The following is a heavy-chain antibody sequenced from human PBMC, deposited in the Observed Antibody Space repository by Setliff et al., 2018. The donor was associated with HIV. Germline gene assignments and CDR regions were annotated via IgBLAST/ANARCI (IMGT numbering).Heavy chain of an antibody. J-gene: IGHJ6*02. CDR1: GGTFSSFA. CDR2: IIPIFGTP. Sequence: SVKVSCKASGGTFSSFAISWVRQAPGQGLEWLGRIIPIFGTPNYAQKFQGRVTITADKSTSTAYMELSSLRSDDTAVYYCARGYSSSSSYYYGMDVWGQGTTVTVSS. V-gene: IGHV1-69*06. CDR3: ARGYSSSSSYYYGMDV. D-gene: IGHD6-6*01.